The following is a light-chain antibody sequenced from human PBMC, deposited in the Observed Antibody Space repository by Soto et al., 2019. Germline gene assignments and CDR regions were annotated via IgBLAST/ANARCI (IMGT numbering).Light chain of an antibody. CDR1: SSNIGAGYE. CDR2: GNT. J-gene: IGLJ1*01. Sequence: QSVLTQPPSVSGAPGQRVTISCTGSSSNIGAGYEVHWYQHLPGKAPKLLIYGNTNRPSGVPDRFSGSKSGTSASLAITGLQAEDEADYYCCSYAGSYTYVFGTGTKVTVL. V-gene: IGLV1-40*01. CDR3: CSYAGSYTYV.